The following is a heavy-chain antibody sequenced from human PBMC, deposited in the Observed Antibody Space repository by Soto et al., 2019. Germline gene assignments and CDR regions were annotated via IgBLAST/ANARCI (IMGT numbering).Heavy chain of an antibody. V-gene: IGHV1-8*01. CDR3: AGLGMVAAHREFDP. D-gene: IGHD2-15*01. Sequence: ASVKVSCKASGYTFTSYDINWVRQATGQGLEWMGWMNPNSGNTGYAQKFQGRVTMTRNTSISTAYMELSSLRSEDTAIYYCAGLGMVAAHREFDPWGQGTLVTVSS. J-gene: IGHJ5*02. CDR1: GYTFTSYD. CDR2: MNPNSGNT.